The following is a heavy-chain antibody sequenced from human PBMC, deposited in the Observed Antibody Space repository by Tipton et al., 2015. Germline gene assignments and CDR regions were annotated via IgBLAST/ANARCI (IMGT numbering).Heavy chain of an antibody. V-gene: IGHV4-39*01. CDR1: GGSISSSSYY. CDR2: MYYSGST. CDR3: ASSRVYSSGWHTEDYFDY. J-gene: IGHJ4*02. Sequence: TLSLTCTVSGGSISSSSYYWGWIRQPPGKGLEWIGSMYYSGSTYYNSSLKSRVTISVDTSKNQFSLRLSSVTAADTAVYYCASSRVYSSGWHTEDYFDYWGQGILVTVSS. D-gene: IGHD6-19*01.